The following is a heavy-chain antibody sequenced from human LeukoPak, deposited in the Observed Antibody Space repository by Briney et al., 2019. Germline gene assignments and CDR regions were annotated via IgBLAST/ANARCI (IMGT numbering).Heavy chain of an antibody. V-gene: IGHV3-48*03. D-gene: IGHD3-9*01. CDR2: SSSNGNSK. CDR1: GFTFRSYE. CDR3: ARRAILTGHTDVFDI. Sequence: PGGSLRLSCAASGFTFRSYEMNWVRQAPGEGLEWVSYSSSNGNSKYYADSVKGRFTISRDNAKNSLYLQMNSLRAEDTAVYYCARRAILTGHTDVFDIWGQGTEVTVSS. J-gene: IGHJ3*02.